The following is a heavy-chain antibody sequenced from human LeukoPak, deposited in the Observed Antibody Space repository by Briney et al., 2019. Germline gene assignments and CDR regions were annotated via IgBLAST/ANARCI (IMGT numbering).Heavy chain of an antibody. CDR1: GYTFTGYY. Sequence: ASVKVSCKASGYTFTGYYMHWVRQAPGQGLEWMGWINPNSGGTNYAQKFQGRVTMTRDTSISTAYMELSRLRSDDTAVYYCARVAEHIVVVTAYLQHWGQGTLVTVSS. D-gene: IGHD2-21*02. V-gene: IGHV1-2*02. CDR3: ARVAEHIVVVTAYLQH. J-gene: IGHJ1*01. CDR2: INPNSGGT.